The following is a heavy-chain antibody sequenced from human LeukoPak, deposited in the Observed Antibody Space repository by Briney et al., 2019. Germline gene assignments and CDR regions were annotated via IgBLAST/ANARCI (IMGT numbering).Heavy chain of an antibody. CDR2: INWNGGST. CDR1: GFTFDDYG. CDR3: ASLNYGDYLPHYYMDV. J-gene: IGHJ6*03. V-gene: IGHV3-20*04. Sequence: GSLRLSCAASGFTFDDYGMSWVRQAPGKGLEWVSGINWNGGSTGYADSVKGRFTISRDNAKNSLYLQMNSLRAEDTALYCCASLNYGDYLPHYYMDVWGKGTTVTVSS. D-gene: IGHD4-17*01.